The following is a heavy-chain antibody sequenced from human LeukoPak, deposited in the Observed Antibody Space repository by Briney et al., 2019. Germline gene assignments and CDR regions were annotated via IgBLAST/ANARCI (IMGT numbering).Heavy chain of an antibody. CDR2: IIPIFGTA. CDR1: GGTFSSYA. Sequence: SVRVSCKASGGTFSSYAISWVRQAPGQGLEWMGRIIPIFGTANYAQKFQGRVTITTDESTSTAYMELSSLRSEDTAVYYCARDDVMITFGGVIVWGQGTLVTVSS. D-gene: IGHD3-16*02. V-gene: IGHV1-69*05. J-gene: IGHJ4*02. CDR3: ARDDVMITFGGVIV.